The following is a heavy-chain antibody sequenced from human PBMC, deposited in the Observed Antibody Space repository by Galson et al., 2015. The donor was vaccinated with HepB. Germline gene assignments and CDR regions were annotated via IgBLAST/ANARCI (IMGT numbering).Heavy chain of an antibody. CDR1: GYIFTTYT. V-gene: IGHV7-4-1*02. J-gene: IGHJ4*02. CDR2: INPKTGTP. Sequence: SVKVSCKASGYIFTTYTIAWVRQAPGQGLEWMGWINPKTGTPAYAQGFRGRFVFSSDTSVRAAYLQINNLKADDTAVYFCARGEGLRTYAPDFWGQGTLVTVSS. CDR3: ARGEGLRTYAPDF. D-gene: IGHD2-8*01.